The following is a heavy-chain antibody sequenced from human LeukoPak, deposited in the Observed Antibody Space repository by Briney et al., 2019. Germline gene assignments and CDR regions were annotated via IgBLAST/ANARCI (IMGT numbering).Heavy chain of an antibody. Sequence: ASVKVSCKASGFTFSSYYMHWVRQAPGQGLEWMGIINPSGGSTGYAQKFQGRVTVTRDTSTSTVYMELSSLRSEDTAEYYCARAGADSSFYFDYWGQGTLVTVSS. CDR3: ARAGADSSFYFDY. J-gene: IGHJ4*02. D-gene: IGHD6-13*01. V-gene: IGHV1-46*01. CDR1: GFTFSSYY. CDR2: INPSGGST.